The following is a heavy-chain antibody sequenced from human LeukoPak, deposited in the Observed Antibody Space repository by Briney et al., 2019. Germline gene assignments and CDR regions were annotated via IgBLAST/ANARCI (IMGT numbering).Heavy chain of an antibody. J-gene: IGHJ4*02. CDR1: GGTFSSYA. D-gene: IGHD2-21*02. CDR2: IIPIFGTA. V-gene: IGHV1-69*06. Sequence: SVKVSCTAPGGTFSSYAISSVRQAPGQGLEWMGRIIPIFGTANYAQKFQGRVTITADKSTSTAYMQLSSLRSEDTAVYYCATYLAYCGSDCYPGGDYWGQGTLVTVSS. CDR3: ATYLAYCGSDCYPGGDY.